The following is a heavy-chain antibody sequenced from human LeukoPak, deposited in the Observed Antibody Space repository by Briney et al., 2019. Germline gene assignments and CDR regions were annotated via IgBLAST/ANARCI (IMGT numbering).Heavy chain of an antibody. J-gene: IGHJ4*02. CDR1: GFTLSTYC. CDR2: IKQDGREI. Sequence: GGSLRLSCAASGFTLSTYCMSWVRQAPGKGLEWVANIKQDGREIYYVDSVKGRFTISRDNAKNSLYLQMNSLRAEDTAIYYCARDKQVGATYFDYWGQGTLVTVSS. V-gene: IGHV3-7*01. D-gene: IGHD1-26*01. CDR3: ARDKQVGATYFDY.